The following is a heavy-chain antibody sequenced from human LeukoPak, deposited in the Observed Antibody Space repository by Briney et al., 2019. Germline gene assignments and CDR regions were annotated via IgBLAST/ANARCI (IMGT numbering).Heavy chain of an antibody. CDR2: IYYSGST. J-gene: IGHJ4*02. V-gene: IGHV4-59*01. CDR3: ARDLGSQGDC. Sequence: SETLSLTCTVSGGSISGYYWSWIRQPPGKGLEWIGHIYYSGSTKYNPSLKSRVTISIDTSKNQLSLKLSTVTAADTAVYYCARDLGSQGDCWGQGTLVTVSS. CDR1: GGSISGYY. D-gene: IGHD3-10*01.